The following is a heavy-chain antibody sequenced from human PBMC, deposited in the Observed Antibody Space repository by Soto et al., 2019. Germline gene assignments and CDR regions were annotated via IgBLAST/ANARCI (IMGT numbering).Heavy chain of an antibody. V-gene: IGHV4-34*01. CDR2: INHSGST. Sequence: QVQLQQWGAGLLKPSETLSLTCAVYGGSFSGYYWSWIRQPPGKGLEWIGEINHSGSTNYNPSLKSRVTISVDTSKNQFSLKLSSVTAADTAVYYCARVKILRFLEWLLSYMDVWGKGTTVTVSS. D-gene: IGHD3-3*01. CDR1: GGSFSGYY. J-gene: IGHJ6*03. CDR3: ARVKILRFLEWLLSYMDV.